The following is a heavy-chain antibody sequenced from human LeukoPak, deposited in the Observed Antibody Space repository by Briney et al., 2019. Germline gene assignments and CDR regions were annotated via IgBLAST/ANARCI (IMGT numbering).Heavy chain of an antibody. D-gene: IGHD3-3*01. CDR1: GFTFSSYS. CDR3: ARDNAYYDFWSGYSDYYGMDV. CDR2: ISSSSSTI. J-gene: IGHJ6*02. V-gene: IGHV3-48*01. Sequence: PGGSLRLSCAASGFTFSSYSMNWVRQAPGKGLEWVSYISSSSSTIYYADSVKGRFTISRDNAKNSLYLQMNSLRAEDTAVYYCARDNAYYDFWSGYSDYYGMDVWGQGTTVTVSS.